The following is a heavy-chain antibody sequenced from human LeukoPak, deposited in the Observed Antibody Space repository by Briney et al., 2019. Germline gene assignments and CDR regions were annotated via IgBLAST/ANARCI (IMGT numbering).Heavy chain of an antibody. D-gene: IGHD3-10*01. CDR3: AREDFYGSGSYPWYFDL. CDR2: IYYSGTP. J-gene: IGHJ2*01. V-gene: IGHV4/OR15-8*01. Sequence: SETLSLTCDVSGGSVTSTNWWTWVRQPPGKGLEWIGSIYYSGTPYYNPSLNSRVTISVDTSKNQFSLKLSSVTAADTAVYYCAREDFYGSGSYPWYFDLWGRGTLVSVSS. CDR1: GGSVTSTNW.